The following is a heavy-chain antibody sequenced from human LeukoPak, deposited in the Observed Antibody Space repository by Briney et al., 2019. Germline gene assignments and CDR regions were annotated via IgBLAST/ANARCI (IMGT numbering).Heavy chain of an antibody. Sequence: PGRSLRLSCAASGFTFSSYAMSWVRQAPGKGLEWVSAISGSGGSTYYADSVKGRFTISRDNSKNTLYLQMNSLRAEDTAVYYCAKDEPSYYDFWSGYYTAFFFEYWGQGTLVTVSS. J-gene: IGHJ4*02. D-gene: IGHD3-3*01. CDR2: ISGSGGST. CDR1: GFTFSSYA. V-gene: IGHV3-23*01. CDR3: AKDEPSYYDFWSGYYTAFFFEY.